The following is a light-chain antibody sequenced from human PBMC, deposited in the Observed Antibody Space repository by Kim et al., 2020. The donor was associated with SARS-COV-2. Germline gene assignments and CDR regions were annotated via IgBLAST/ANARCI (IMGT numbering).Light chain of an antibody. J-gene: IGLJ3*02. Sequence: KTVTISCTGSSGTLASNYVQWYQQRPGSAPTTVIYEDNQRPSGVPDRFSGSIDASANSASLTISGLKTDDEADYYCQSYDSSTHWVFGGGTKVTVL. V-gene: IGLV6-57*02. CDR2: EDN. CDR3: QSYDSSTHWV. CDR1: SGTLASNY.